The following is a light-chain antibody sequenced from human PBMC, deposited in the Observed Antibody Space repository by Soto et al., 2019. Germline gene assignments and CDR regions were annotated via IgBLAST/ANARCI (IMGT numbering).Light chain of an antibody. J-gene: IGKJ1*01. CDR3: QQRSNWRSWT. CDR1: QSVSSY. CDR2: DAS. V-gene: IGKV3-11*01. Sequence: EIVLTQSPATLSLSPGERATLSCRASQSVSSYLAWYQQKPGQAPRLLIYDASNRATGIRAGFSGSGSGTDFPLTISSLEPEDFAVYYCQQRSNWRSWTFGQGTKVEIK.